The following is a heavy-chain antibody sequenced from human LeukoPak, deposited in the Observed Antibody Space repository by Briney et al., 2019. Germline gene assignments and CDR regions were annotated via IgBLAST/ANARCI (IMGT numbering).Heavy chain of an antibody. Sequence: ASVKVSCKASDYTFTNYHISWVRQAPGQGLEWMGWISTYNGYTDYAQKLQFRVTMTTDTSTSTAYMELRSLRSDDTAVYYCARDKAVTTEVTQHFQHWGQGTLVTVSS. CDR2: ISTYNGYT. J-gene: IGHJ1*01. D-gene: IGHD4-23*01. CDR1: DYTFTNYH. V-gene: IGHV1-18*01. CDR3: ARDKAVTTEVTQHFQH.